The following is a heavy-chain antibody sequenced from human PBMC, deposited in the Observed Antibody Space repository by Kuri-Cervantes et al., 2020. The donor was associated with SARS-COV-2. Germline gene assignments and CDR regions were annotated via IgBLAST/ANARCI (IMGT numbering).Heavy chain of an antibody. Sequence: LVKVSCKASGGTFSSYAISWVRQAPGQGLEWMGGIIPIFGTANYAQKFQGRVTITADKSTSTAYMELSSLRSEDTAVYYCARANSSGWIDHDAFDIWGQGTMVTVSS. D-gene: IGHD6-19*01. CDR1: GGTFSSYA. V-gene: IGHV1-69*06. J-gene: IGHJ3*02. CDR2: IIPIFGTA. CDR3: ARANSSGWIDHDAFDI.